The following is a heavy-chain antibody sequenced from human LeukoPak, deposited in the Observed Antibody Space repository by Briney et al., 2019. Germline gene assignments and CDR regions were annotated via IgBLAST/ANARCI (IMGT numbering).Heavy chain of an antibody. CDR2: ISGSGGST. D-gene: IGHD6-13*01. V-gene: IGHV3-23*01. J-gene: IGHJ5*02. CDR3: AKVARRWGAAAAPGWFDP. CDR1: GFTFSSYA. Sequence: PGGSLRLSCAASGFTFSSYAMSWVRQAPGKGLEWVSAISGSGGSTYYADSVKGRFTISRDNSKNTLYLQMNSLRAEDTAVYYCAKVARRWGAAAAPGWFDPWGQGTLVTVSS.